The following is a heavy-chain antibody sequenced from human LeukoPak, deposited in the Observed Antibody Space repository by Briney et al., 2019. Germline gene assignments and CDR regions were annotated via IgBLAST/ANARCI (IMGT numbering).Heavy chain of an antibody. Sequence: GGSLRLSCAASGFNFRTYGMHWVRQAPGKGLEWVAVIWYDGSIKNYADSVKGRFTISRDNSKNTVYLQMDSLRAEDTALYYCARGQQLVKTDWGQGTLVTVSS. CDR3: ARGQQLVKTD. J-gene: IGHJ4*02. CDR2: IWYDGSIK. D-gene: IGHD6-13*01. V-gene: IGHV3-33*01. CDR1: GFNFRTYG.